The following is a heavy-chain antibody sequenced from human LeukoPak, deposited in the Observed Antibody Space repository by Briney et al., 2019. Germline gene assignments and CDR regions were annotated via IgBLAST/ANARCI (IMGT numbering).Heavy chain of an antibody. V-gene: IGHV4-34*01. CDR2: INHIGST. J-gene: IGHJ6*04. Sequence: PSETLSLTCAVYGGSFSGYYWSWIRQPPGKGLEWIGEINHIGSTNYNPSLKSRVTISVDTSKNQFSLKLSSVTAADTAVYYCARARTMVRGVIIKPYYGMDVWGKGTTVTVSS. CDR1: GGSFSGYY. CDR3: ARARTMVRGVIIKPYYGMDV. D-gene: IGHD3-10*01.